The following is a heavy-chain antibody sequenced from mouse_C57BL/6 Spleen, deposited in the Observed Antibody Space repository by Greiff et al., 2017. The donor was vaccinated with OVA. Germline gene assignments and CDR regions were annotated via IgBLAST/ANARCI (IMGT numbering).Heavy chain of an antibody. V-gene: IGHV3-6*01. CDR1: GYSITSGYY. Sequence: EVQLQQSGPGLVKPSQSLSLTCSVTGYSITSGYYWNWIRQFPGNKLEWMGYISYDGSNNYNPSLKNRISITRDTSKNQFFLKLNSVTTEDTATYYCAREKVYYGSSFYAMDYWGQGTSVTVSS. D-gene: IGHD1-1*01. CDR3: AREKVYYGSSFYAMDY. CDR2: ISYDGSN. J-gene: IGHJ4*01.